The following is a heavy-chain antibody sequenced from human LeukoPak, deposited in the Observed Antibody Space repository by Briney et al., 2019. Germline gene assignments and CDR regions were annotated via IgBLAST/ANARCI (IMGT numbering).Heavy chain of an antibody. J-gene: IGHJ4*02. CDR3: ARVWATYYDILTGYYCDY. CDR1: GYTFTGYY. V-gene: IGHV1-2*02. CDR2: INPNSGGT. D-gene: IGHD3-9*01. Sequence: GASVKVSCKASGYTFTGYYMHWVRQAPGQGLEWMGWINPNSGGTNYAQKFQGRVTMTTDTSTSTAYMELRSLRSDDTAVYYCARVWATYYDILTGYYCDYWGQGTLVTVSS.